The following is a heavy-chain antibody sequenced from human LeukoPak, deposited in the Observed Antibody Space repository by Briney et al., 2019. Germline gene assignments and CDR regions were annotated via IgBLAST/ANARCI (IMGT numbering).Heavy chain of an antibody. V-gene: IGHV3-7*03. CDR1: GFTFSSYW. CDR2: INHNGNVN. J-gene: IGHJ6*02. CDR3: ARGGGLDV. D-gene: IGHD3-16*01. Sequence: GGSLRLSCAASGFTFSSYWMNWARQAPGKGLEWVASINHNGNVNYYVDSVEGRFTISRDNAKNSLYLQMSNLRAEATAVYFCARGGGLDVWGQGATVTVSS.